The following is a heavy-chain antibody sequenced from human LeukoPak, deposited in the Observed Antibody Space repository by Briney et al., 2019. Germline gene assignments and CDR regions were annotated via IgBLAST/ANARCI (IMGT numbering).Heavy chain of an antibody. Sequence: GASVKVSCKASGYTFTGYYMHWVRQAPGQGLEWMGWINPNSGGTNYAQKFQGRVTMTRDTSISTAYMELSRLRSDDTAVYYCARDRVGATYRFDPWGQGTLVTVSS. CDR3: ARDRVGATYRFDP. J-gene: IGHJ5*02. D-gene: IGHD1-26*01. CDR1: GYTFTGYY. CDR2: INPNSGGT. V-gene: IGHV1-2*02.